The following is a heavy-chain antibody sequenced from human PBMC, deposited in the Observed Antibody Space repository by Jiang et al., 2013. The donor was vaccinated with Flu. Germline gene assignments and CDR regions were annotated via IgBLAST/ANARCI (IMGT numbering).Heavy chain of an antibody. CDR2: ISAYNGNT. V-gene: IGHV1-18*01. CDR3: ARDTIAVRPGWFDP. Sequence: GAEVKKPGASVKVSCKASGYTFTTYGISWVRQAPGQGLEWMGWISAYNGNTNYAQKFQGRVTMTTDTSTNTAYMELRSLRSDDTAVYYCARDTIAVRPGWFDPWGQGTLVTVSS. D-gene: IGHD6-6*01. J-gene: IGHJ5*02. CDR1: GYTFTTYG.